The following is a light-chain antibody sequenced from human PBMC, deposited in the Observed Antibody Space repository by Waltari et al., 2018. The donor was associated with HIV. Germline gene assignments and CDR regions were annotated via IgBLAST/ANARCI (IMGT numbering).Light chain of an antibody. J-gene: IGKJ1*01. Sequence: DLQMTQSPSSLSASVGDRVPITCRSSQGIRNDLLWYQQKPGKAPKRLIHAASSLQSGVPSRFSGSGSGTEFTLTISSLQPEDFATYYCLQHNTYPWTFGQGTKVEIK. V-gene: IGKV1-17*01. CDR2: AAS. CDR1: QGIRND. CDR3: LQHNTYPWT.